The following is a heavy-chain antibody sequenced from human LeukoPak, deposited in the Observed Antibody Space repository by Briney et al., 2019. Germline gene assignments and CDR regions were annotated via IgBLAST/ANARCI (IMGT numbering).Heavy chain of an antibody. V-gene: IGHV3-48*03. CDR1: GFTFSSYE. J-gene: IGHJ5*02. CDR2: ISSSGSTI. CDR3: ARDNYGDYEWFDP. Sequence: SGGSLRLSCAASGFTFSSYEMNWVRQAPGKGLEWVSYISSSGSTIYYADSVKGRFTISRDNAKNSLYLQMNSLRAEDTAVYYCARDNYGDYEWFDPWGQGTLVTVSS. D-gene: IGHD4-17*01.